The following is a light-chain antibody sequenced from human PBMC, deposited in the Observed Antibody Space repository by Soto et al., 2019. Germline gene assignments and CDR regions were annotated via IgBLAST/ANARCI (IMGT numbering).Light chain of an antibody. V-gene: IGKV1-39*01. Sequence: DIQMTQSPSSLSASVGDRVTITCRASQRISTFLHWYQQKPGKAPKLLIYSASSLQSGVPSRFSGSGSGTDFTLTISSLQPEDFATYYCQQSYNTPPLTFGQGTRLEIK. J-gene: IGKJ5*01. CDR1: QRISTF. CDR2: SAS. CDR3: QQSYNTPPLT.